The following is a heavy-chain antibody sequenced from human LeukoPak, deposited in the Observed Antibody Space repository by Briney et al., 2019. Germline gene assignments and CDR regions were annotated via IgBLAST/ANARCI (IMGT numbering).Heavy chain of an antibody. V-gene: IGHV3-48*04. CDR2: INAHRTT. D-gene: IGHD3-10*01. CDR3: ARLLPPYYGSGSYGVDY. J-gene: IGHJ4*02. Sequence: GGSLRLSCATSGFTSHTYSFNWVRQAPGKGLEWISYINAHRTTYYADSVEGRFTISRDNAKNSLYLQMNSLRAEDTAVYYCARLLPPYYGSGSYGVDYWGQGTLVTVSS. CDR1: GFTSHTYS.